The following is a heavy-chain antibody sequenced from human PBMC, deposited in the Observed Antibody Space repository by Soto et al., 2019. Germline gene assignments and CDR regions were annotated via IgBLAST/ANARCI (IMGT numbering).Heavy chain of an antibody. Sequence: SVKVSCKASGGTFSSYAISWVRQAPGQGLEWMGGIIPIFGTANYAQKFQGRVTITADESTSTAYMELSSLRSEDTAVYYCARDPYQSSWYSIRPLYYYYGMDVWGQGTTVTVSS. CDR1: GGTFSSYA. CDR2: IIPIFGTA. CDR3: ARDPYQSSWYSIRPLYYYYGMDV. D-gene: IGHD6-13*01. V-gene: IGHV1-69*13. J-gene: IGHJ6*02.